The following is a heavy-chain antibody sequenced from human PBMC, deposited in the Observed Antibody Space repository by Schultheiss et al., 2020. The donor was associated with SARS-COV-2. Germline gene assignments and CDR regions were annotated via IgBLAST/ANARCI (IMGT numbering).Heavy chain of an antibody. D-gene: IGHD1-14*01. CDR1: GGSISTGSYY. V-gene: IGHV4-31*03. J-gene: IGHJ4*02. CDR3: ARPTGAARNYYFDY. Sequence: SQTLSLTCTVSGGSISTGSYYWSWIRQPAGKGLEWIGYIYYSGSTYYNPSLKSRVTISVDTSKNQFSLKLSSVTAADTAVYYCARPTGAARNYYFDYWGQGTLVTVSS. CDR2: IYYSGST.